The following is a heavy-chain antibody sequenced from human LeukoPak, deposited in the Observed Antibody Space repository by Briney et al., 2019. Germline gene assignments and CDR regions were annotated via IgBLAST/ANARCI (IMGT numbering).Heavy chain of an antibody. CDR2: ISSSGSTI. CDR3: ARGPDYDFWSGLLSYHYYGMDV. J-gene: IGHJ6*02. V-gene: IGHV3-11*01. Sequence: KTGGSLRLSCAASGFTFSDYYMSWIRQAPGKGLEWVSYISSSGSTIYYADSVKGRFTISRDNAKNSLYLQMNSLRAEDTAVYYCARGPDYDFWSGLLSYHYYGMDVWGQGTTVTVSS. D-gene: IGHD3-3*01. CDR1: GFTFSDYY.